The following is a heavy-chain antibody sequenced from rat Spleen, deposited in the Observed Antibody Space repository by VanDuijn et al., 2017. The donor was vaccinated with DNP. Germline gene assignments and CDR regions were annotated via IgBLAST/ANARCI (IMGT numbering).Heavy chain of an antibody. J-gene: IGHJ4*01. CDR1: GFTFSDYN. V-gene: IGHV5-7*01. D-gene: IGHD1-1*01. CDR2: ISYDGVPA. CDR3: ARHYSDYYAMDA. Sequence: EVQLVESGGGLVQPGRSLKLSCAASGFTFSDYNMAWVRQAPKKGLEWVASISYDGVPAYYRGSVKGRFTISRDNAKNSLYLQMDSLRSEDTATYYCARHYSDYYAMDAWGQGTSVTVSS.